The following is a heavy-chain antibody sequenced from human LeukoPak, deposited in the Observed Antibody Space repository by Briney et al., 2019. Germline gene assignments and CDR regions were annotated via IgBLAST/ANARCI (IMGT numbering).Heavy chain of an antibody. V-gene: IGHV3-21*01. Sequence: GGSLRFSCAASGFTFSSYSMNWVRQAPGKGLEWVSSISSSSSYIYYADSVKGRFTISRDNAKNSLYLQMNSLRAEDTAVYYCARDPAYDFWSGYYNDYYHYYGMDVWGQGTTVTVSS. CDR3: ARDPAYDFWSGYYNDYYHYYGMDV. J-gene: IGHJ6*02. CDR2: ISSSSSYI. CDR1: GFTFSSYS. D-gene: IGHD3-3*01.